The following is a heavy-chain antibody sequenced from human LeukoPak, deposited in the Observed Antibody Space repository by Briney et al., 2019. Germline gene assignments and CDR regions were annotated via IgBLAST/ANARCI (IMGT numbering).Heavy chain of an antibody. CDR2: MYHSGST. D-gene: IGHD3-10*01. J-gene: IGHJ4*02. CDR3: ARGERNSGNVDY. Sequence: SETLSLTCTVSGGSISSSSYYWGWIRQPPGKGLEWIGSMYHSGSTYYNPSLKSRVTTSVDTSKNQFSLELSFVTAADTAVYYCARGERNSGNVDYWGQGTLVTVSS. V-gene: IGHV4-39*07. CDR1: GGSISSSSYY.